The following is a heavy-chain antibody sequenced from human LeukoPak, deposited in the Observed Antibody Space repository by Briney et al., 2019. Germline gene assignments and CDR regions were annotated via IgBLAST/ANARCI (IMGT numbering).Heavy chain of an antibody. V-gene: IGHV3-11*01. J-gene: IGHJ6*02. D-gene: IGHD3-3*01. CDR3: AREFKLRFLEWSPLKGMDV. CDR1: GFTFSDYY. Sequence: GGSLRLSCAASGFTFSDYYMSWIRQAPGKGLEWVSYISSSGSTIYYADSVKGRFTICRDNAKNSLYLQMNSLRAEDTAVYYCAREFKLRFLEWSPLKGMDVWGQGTTVTVSS. CDR2: ISSSGSTI.